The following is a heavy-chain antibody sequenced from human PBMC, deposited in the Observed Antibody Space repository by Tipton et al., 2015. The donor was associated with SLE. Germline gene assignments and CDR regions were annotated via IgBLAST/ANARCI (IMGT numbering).Heavy chain of an antibody. CDR2: INTSGST. D-gene: IGHD4-17*01. J-gene: IGHJ3*02. CDR3: ARGLRTFPRLDI. CDR1: GGSFSDYS. V-gene: IGHV4-59*10. Sequence: TLSLTCAVYGGSFSDYSWSWIRQPPGKGLEWIGRINTSGSTTYNPSLKGRVTLSLDTSKNHFSLNLSSVTAADTALYYCARGLRTFPRLDIWGLGTKVTVSS.